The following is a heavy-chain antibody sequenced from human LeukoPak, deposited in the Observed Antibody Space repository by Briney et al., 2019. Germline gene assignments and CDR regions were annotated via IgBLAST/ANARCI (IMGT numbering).Heavy chain of an antibody. CDR1: GGSISSTEW. CDR3: ATRWVLTGEPY. Sequence: SETLSLTCAVSGGSISSTEWYTWVRQPPGQGLEWIGEIHHSGGTNYNVSLKSRVTISLDKSKNQFSLDLTSMPAADTAVYYCATRWVLTGEPYWGQGTLVTVSS. V-gene: IGHV4-4*02. CDR2: IHHSGGT. D-gene: IGHD7-27*01. J-gene: IGHJ4*02.